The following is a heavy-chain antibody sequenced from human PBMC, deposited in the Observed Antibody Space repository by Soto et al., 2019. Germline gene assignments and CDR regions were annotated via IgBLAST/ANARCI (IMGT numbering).Heavy chain of an antibody. CDR2: ITGSTGTT. V-gene: IGHV3-23*01. CDR1: GFTFSNFA. D-gene: IGHD2-2*01. J-gene: IGHJ6*03. CDR3: AKDTSSSPYYMDV. Sequence: EVQVLESGGGSVQPGGSLRLSCAASGFTFSNFAMSWVRHAPGKGLEWVSEITGSTGTTYYADSVRGRFIISRDNSQNTLHLQMNRLRPEDTAVYYWAKDTSSSPYYMDVWGKGTTVTVSS.